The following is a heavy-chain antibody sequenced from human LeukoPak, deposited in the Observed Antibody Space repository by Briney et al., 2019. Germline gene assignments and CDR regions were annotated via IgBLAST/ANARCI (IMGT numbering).Heavy chain of an antibody. CDR3: ARERESGSSWFDP. CDR2: IYPANPDT. CDR1: GYSFTKYW. D-gene: IGHD3-10*01. J-gene: IGHJ5*02. Sequence: SGESLKISCKASGYSFTKYWIGWVRQMPGKGLEWMAIIYPANPDTRYSASFQGQVTISADTSITTAYLQWSSLTASDTAMYYCARERESGSSWFDPWGQGTLVTVSS. V-gene: IGHV5-51*01.